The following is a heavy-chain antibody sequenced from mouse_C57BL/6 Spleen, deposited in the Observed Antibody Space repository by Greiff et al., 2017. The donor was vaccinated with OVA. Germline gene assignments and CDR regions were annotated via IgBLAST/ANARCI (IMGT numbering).Heavy chain of an antibody. J-gene: IGHJ2*01. D-gene: IGHD2-4*01. CDR3: APIYYDYDGGYYFDY. CDR2: IYPGDGDT. Sequence: VQLQQSGPELVKPGASVKISCKASGYAFSSSWMNWVQQRPGKGLEWIGRIYPGDGDTNYNGKVKGKATLTADKSSSRADMQLSLLTSEDSAVYFCAPIYYDYDGGYYFDYWGKGTTLTVSS. CDR1: GYAFSSSW. V-gene: IGHV1-82*01.